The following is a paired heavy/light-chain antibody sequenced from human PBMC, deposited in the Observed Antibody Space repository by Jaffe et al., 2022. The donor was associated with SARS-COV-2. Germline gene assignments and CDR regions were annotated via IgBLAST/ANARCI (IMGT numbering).Light chain of an antibody. Sequence: DIVMTQSPLSLPVTPGEPASISCRSSQSLLHSNGYNYLDWYLQKPGQSPQLLIYLGSNRASGVPDRFSGSGSGTDFTLKISRVEAEDVGVYYCMQALQTPRTFGQGTRLEIK. CDR3: MQALQTPRT. CDR1: QSLLHSNGYNY. J-gene: IGKJ5*01. CDR2: LGS. V-gene: IGKV2-28*01.
Heavy chain of an antibody. D-gene: IGHD2-2*02. CDR2: ISSNGGST. CDR3: ARSGGIVVVPAAIIYYYYGMDV. V-gene: IGHV3-64*01. CDR1: GFTFSSYA. Sequence: EVQLVESGGGLVQPGGSLRLSCAASGFTFSSYAMHWVRQAPGKGLEYVSAISSNGGSTYYANSVKGRFTISRDNSKNTLYLQMGSLRAEDMAVYYCARSGGIVVVPAAIIYYYYGMDVWGQGTTVTVSS. J-gene: IGHJ6*02.